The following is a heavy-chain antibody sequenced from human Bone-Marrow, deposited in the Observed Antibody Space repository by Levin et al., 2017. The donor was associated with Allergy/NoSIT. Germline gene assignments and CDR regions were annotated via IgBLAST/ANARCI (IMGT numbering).Heavy chain of an antibody. V-gene: IGHV1-2*02. J-gene: IGHJ4*02. D-gene: IGHD3-10*01. CDR1: GYTLTAYY. Sequence: ASVKVSCKASGYTLTAYYIHWVRQAPGQGLEWMGWINPKSGGTKYAQKFQGRVTMTRDTSISTVYMEVSRLKSDDTAVYYWARDQAIYGSGSPDYWGQGTLVTVSA. CDR3: ARDQAIYGSGSPDY. CDR2: INPKSGGT.